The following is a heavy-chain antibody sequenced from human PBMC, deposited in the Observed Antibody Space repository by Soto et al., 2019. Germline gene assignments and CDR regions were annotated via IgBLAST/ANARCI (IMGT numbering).Heavy chain of an antibody. CDR2: ISGSGSTI. CDR3: AKVFYYYDSSGYYYCDY. CDR1: GFTFSIYA. J-gene: IGHJ4*02. V-gene: IGHV3-23*01. Sequence: PGGSLRFSCASSGFTFSIYAVNWVRQAPGKGPEWISSISGSGSTIYYADSVKGRFTISRDNSKNTLYLQMSSLRAEDTAVYYCAKVFYYYDSSGYYYCDYWGQGTLVTVSS. D-gene: IGHD3-22*01.